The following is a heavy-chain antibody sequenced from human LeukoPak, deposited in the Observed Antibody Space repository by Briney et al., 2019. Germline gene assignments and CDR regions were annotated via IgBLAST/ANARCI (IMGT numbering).Heavy chain of an antibody. CDR1: GYTFTDYY. CDR3: VRELSGSSWFDP. J-gene: IGHJ5*02. CDR2: INPNSGGT. Sequence: ASVKVSCKASGYTFTDYYMHWVRQAPGQGLEWMGWINPNSGGTNYSQNFQGRVTMTRDTSISTAYMELSSLRSDDTAVYYCVRELSGSSWFDPWGQGTLVTVSS. V-gene: IGHV1-2*02. D-gene: IGHD2/OR15-2a*01.